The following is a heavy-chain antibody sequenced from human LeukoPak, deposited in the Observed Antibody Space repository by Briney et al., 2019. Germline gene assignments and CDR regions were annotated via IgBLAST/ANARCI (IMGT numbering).Heavy chain of an antibody. Sequence: PGGSLRLSCAASGFTFSSYGMHWVRQAPGKGLEWVAFIRYDGSNKYYADSVKGRFTISRDNSKNTLYLQMNSLRAEDTAVYYCAALGYCSSTSCYPRALYYYYYMDVWGKGTTVTVSS. CDR2: IRYDGSNK. V-gene: IGHV3-30*02. D-gene: IGHD2-2*01. CDR1: GFTFSSYG. J-gene: IGHJ6*03. CDR3: AALGYCSSTSCYPRALYYYYYMDV.